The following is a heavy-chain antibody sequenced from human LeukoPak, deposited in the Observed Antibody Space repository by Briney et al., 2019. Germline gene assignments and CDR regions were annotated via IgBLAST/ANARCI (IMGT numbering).Heavy chain of an antibody. J-gene: IGHJ4*02. CDR1: GGSISSYY. D-gene: IGHD6-13*01. Sequence: SETLSLTCTVSGGSISSYYWSWIRQPPGKGLEWIGYIYYSGSTNYNPSLKSRVTILVDTSKNQFSLKLSSVTAADTAVYYCARQGSSWYDPFDYWGQGTLVTVSS. V-gene: IGHV4-59*08. CDR2: IYYSGST. CDR3: ARQGSSWYDPFDY.